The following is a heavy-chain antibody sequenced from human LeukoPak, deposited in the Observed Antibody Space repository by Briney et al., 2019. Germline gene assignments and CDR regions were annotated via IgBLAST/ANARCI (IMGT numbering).Heavy chain of an antibody. Sequence: PSETLSLTCTVSGGSIYSGSYYWSWIRQPPGKGLEWIGYIYYSGSTNYNPSLKSRVTISVDTSKNQFSLKLSSVTAADTAVYYCARSGSSGYYLYFDYWGQGTLVTVSS. D-gene: IGHD3-22*01. J-gene: IGHJ4*02. CDR3: ARSGSSGYYLYFDY. V-gene: IGHV4-61*01. CDR2: IYYSGST. CDR1: GGSIYSGSYY.